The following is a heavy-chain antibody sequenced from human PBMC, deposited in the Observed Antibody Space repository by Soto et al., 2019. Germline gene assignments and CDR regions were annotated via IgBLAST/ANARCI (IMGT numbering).Heavy chain of an antibody. CDR2: INHSGST. CDR3: ARGRITISGLVLYSYYYYGMDV. Sequence: SETLSLTCAVYGGSFSGYYWSWIRQPPGKGLEWIGEINHSGSTNYNPSLKSRVTISVDTSKNQFSLKLSSVTAADTAVYYCARGRITISGLVLYSYYYYGMDVWGQGTKVTVYS. V-gene: IGHV4-34*01. CDR1: GGSFSGYY. D-gene: IGHD3-3*01. J-gene: IGHJ6*02.